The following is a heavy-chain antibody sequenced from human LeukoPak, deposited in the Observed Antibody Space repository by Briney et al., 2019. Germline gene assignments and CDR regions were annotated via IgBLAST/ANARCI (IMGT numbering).Heavy chain of an antibody. D-gene: IGHD3-22*01. CDR1: GGSIGSSTYY. Sequence: SETLSLTCTVSGGSIGSSTYYWAWIRQPPGKGLEWIATIHHSGSTYYKPSLRSGVTISVDTSRNQFSLKLSSVTVADTAVYYCARLGGYYDPPGYWGQGTLVTVSS. CDR2: IHHSGST. J-gene: IGHJ4*02. CDR3: ARLGGYYDPPGY. V-gene: IGHV4-39*01.